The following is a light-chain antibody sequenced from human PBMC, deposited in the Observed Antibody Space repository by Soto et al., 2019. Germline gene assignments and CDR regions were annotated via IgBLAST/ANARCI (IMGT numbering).Light chain of an antibody. V-gene: IGLV2-8*01. CDR3: SSYAGSLVV. J-gene: IGLJ2*01. CDR1: SSDVGGYNC. Sequence: QSVLTQPPSASGSPGQSVTISCTGTSSDVGGYNCVSWYQQHPGKAPKLMIYEVSKRPSGVPDRFSGSKSGNTASLTVSGLQAEDEADYYCSSYAGSLVVFGGGTQLTVL. CDR2: EVS.